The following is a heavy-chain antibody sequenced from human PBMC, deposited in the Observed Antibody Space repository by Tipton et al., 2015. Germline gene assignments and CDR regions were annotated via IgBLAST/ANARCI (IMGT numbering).Heavy chain of an antibody. V-gene: IGHV4-31*03. CDR2: ISYSGNT. CDR1: GGSISSGDYY. CDR3: ARDRRGYGDYGAAFDY. D-gene: IGHD4-17*01. Sequence: TLSLTCKVSGGSISSGDYYWTWIRQHPGKGLEWIGHISYSGNTFYNPSLTSRVTISVDTSKNQFSLKLNSVTAADTAVYYCARDRRGYGDYGAAFDYWGQGTLVTVSS. J-gene: IGHJ4*02.